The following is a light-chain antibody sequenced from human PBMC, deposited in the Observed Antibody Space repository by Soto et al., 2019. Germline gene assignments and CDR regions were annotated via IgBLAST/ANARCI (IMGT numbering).Light chain of an antibody. CDR3: TTWDDSLSAVV. CDR1: SSNIGSNT. Sequence: QSVLTQPPSVSGTPGQTVIISCSGSSSNIGSNTVEWYQHLPGAAPKLVIYSNNQRPSGVPDRFSGSRSGTSASLAISGLQSEVEADYYCTTWDDSLSAVVFGGGTKLTVL. CDR2: SNN. V-gene: IGLV1-44*01. J-gene: IGLJ2*01.